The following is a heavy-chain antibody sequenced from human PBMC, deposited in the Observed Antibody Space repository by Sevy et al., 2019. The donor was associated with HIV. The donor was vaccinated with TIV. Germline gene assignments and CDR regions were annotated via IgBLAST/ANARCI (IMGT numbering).Heavy chain of an antibody. CDR2: ISGSDDRT. J-gene: IGHJ3*02. D-gene: IGHD3-22*01. V-gene: IGHV3-23*01. CDR3: AKGVTMIVVVDAFDI. Sequence: GGSLRLSCAASGFTFSSYTMNWVRQAPGKGLEWVSGISGSDDRTYYADSVKGRFTISRDNSKNTLSLQMNSLRADDTAVYHCAKGVTMIVVVDAFDIWGHGTMVTVSS. CDR1: GFTFSSYT.